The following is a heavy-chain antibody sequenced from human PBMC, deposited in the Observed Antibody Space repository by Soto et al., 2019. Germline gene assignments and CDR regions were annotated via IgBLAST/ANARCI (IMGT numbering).Heavy chain of an antibody. V-gene: IGHV1-69*02. CDR1: GGTFSSYT. CDR2: IIPILGIA. Sequence: QVQLVQSGAEVKKPGSSVKVSCKASGGTFSSYTISWVRQAPGQGLEWMGRIIPILGIANYAQKFQGRVTTTEDKSTSTAYMELSSLRSEDTAVYYCARAPYCSGGSCYFSSSYSGSYWYFDLWGRGTLVTVSS. J-gene: IGHJ2*01. CDR3: ARAPYCSGGSCYFSSSYSGSYWYFDL. D-gene: IGHD2-15*01.